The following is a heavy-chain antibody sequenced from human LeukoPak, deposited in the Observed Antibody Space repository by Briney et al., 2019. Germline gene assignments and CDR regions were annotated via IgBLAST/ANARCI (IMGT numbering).Heavy chain of an antibody. J-gene: IGHJ3*02. D-gene: IGHD3-16*01. CDR1: GGSISSYY. Sequence: PSETLSLTCTVSGGSISSYYWSWIRQPPGKGLEWIGYIYYSGSTNYNPSLKSRVTISVDTSKNQFSLKLSSVTAADTAVYYCARGMDYDYVWGTPNDAFDIWGQGTMVTVSS. V-gene: IGHV4-59*01. CDR3: ARGMDYDYVWGTPNDAFDI. CDR2: IYYSGST.